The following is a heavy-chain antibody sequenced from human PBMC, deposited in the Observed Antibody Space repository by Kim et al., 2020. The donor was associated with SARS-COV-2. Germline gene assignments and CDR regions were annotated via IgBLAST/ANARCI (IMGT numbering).Heavy chain of an antibody. Sequence: VKGRFTISRDNAKNSLYLQMNSLRAEDTAVYYCARVSGTTHPRGADAFDIWGQGTMVTVSS. J-gene: IGHJ3*02. V-gene: IGHV3-21*01. CDR3: ARVSGTTHPRGADAFDI. D-gene: IGHD1-7*01.